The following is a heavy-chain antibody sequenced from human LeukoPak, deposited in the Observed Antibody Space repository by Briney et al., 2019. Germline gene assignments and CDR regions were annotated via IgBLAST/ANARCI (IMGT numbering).Heavy chain of an antibody. CDR3: TTASRFWGSSWSPFAF. Sequence: GGSLRLSCAASGFIFSNAWTRWVRQAPGKGLEWVGCVKSKTDGETTDYAAPVKGRFTISRDDSKNMLYLQMNSLKTEDTAVYYCTTASRFWGSSWSPFAFWGQGNLVTVSS. V-gene: IGHV3-15*01. CDR1: GFIFSNAW. D-gene: IGHD6-13*01. CDR2: VKSKTDGETT. J-gene: IGHJ4*02.